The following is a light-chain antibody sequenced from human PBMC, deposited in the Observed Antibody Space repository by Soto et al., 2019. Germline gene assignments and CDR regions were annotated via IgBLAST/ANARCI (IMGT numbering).Light chain of an antibody. J-gene: IGLJ3*02. CDR1: TGAVTSSHY. CDR2: DTN. CDR3: LLSYRGPRV. V-gene: IGLV7-46*01. Sequence: QAVVTQEPSLTVSPGRTVTLTCDSSTGAVTSSHYPYWIQQKPGQAPRSLIYDTNNRHSWTPARFSGSLLGGKAALTLSGAQPEDEADYYCLLSYRGPRVFGGGTKLTVL.